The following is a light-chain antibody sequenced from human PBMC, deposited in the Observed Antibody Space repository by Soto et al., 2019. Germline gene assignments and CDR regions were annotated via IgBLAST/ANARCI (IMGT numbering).Light chain of an antibody. Sequence: QSVLTQPPSVSGAPGQRVTISCTGSSSNIGAGYDVHWYQQLPGTAPKLLIFININRPSGVPDRFSGSKSGTSASLAIIGLRAEDEADYYCQSYDSGLSGYVFGTGTKLTVL. CDR1: SSNIGAGYD. J-gene: IGLJ1*01. CDR2: INI. CDR3: QSYDSGLSGYV. V-gene: IGLV1-40*01.